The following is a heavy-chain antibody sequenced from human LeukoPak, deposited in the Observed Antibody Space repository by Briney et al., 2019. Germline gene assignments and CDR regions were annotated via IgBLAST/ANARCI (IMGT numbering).Heavy chain of an antibody. V-gene: IGHV4-34*01. Sequence: SETLSLTCAVYGGSFSGYYWSWIRQPPGKGLEWIGEINHSGSTNYNPSLKSRVTISVDTSKNQFSLKLSSVTAADTAVYYCARAGRLTFDIRGQGTMVTVSS. D-gene: IGHD6-25*01. J-gene: IGHJ3*02. CDR1: GGSFSGYY. CDR3: ARAGRLTFDI. CDR2: INHSGST.